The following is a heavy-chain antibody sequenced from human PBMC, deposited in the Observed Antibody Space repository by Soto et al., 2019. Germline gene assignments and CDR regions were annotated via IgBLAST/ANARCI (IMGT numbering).Heavy chain of an antibody. CDR2: IVGSGGST. CDR1: GFIFSSCA. J-gene: IGHJ4*02. Sequence: LRLSCAASGFIFSSCAMNWVRQAPGKGLEWVSAIVGSGGSTYYADSVKGRFTISRDNSKNTLCLQMNSLGAEDTAIYYCAKVSPSGSYYFDNWGQGTLVTVSS. V-gene: IGHV3-23*01. D-gene: IGHD1-26*01. CDR3: AKVSPSGSYYFDN.